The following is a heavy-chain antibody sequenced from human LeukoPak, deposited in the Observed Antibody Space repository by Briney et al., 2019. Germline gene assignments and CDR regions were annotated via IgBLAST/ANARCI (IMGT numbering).Heavy chain of an antibody. J-gene: IGHJ4*02. CDR1: GFTFSNYS. Sequence: GGSLRLSCAASGFTFSNYSMNWVRQAPGKGLEWVSSISSSSSYIYYADSMKGRFTISRDNSKNTLYLQMNSLRAEDTAVYYCARDLALSWAFDYWGQGTLVTVSS. D-gene: IGHD6-13*01. CDR2: ISSSSSYI. V-gene: IGHV3-21*04. CDR3: ARDLALSWAFDY.